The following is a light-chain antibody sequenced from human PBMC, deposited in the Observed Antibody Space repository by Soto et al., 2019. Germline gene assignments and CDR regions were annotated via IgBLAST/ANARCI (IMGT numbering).Light chain of an antibody. CDR2: SAN. J-gene: IGKJ1*01. V-gene: IGKV1-17*03. Sequence: DIQMTQSPSDMSASVGDRVTITCRASQDISNFLVWFQQRPGKVPKRLMYSANRLESGVPSRFSGSGSGTEFTLTISSLQPEDFETYYCLQHKSYPRTLGQGTKVDIK. CDR3: LQHKSYPRT. CDR1: QDISNF.